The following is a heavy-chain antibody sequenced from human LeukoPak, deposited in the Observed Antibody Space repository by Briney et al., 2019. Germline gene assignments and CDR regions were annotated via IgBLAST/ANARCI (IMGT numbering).Heavy chain of an antibody. D-gene: IGHD7-27*01. CDR2: TYYRSKWFK. V-gene: IGHV6-1*01. Sequence: SQTLSLTCAISGDSVSSNTAAWNWVRQSPSRVLEWLGRTYYRSKWFKDYAVSVKSRIVINTDTSKNQFSLQLDSVTPEDTAVYYCARDSIWGNCFDCWGQGTLVTVSS. J-gene: IGHJ4*01. CDR1: GDSVSSNTAA. CDR3: ARDSIWGNCFDC.